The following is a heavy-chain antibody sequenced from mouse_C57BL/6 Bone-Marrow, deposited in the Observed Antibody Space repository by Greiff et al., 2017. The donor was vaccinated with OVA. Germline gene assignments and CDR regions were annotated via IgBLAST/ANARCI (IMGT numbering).Heavy chain of an antibody. CDR2: IDPETGGT. CDR1: GYTFTDYE. D-gene: IGHD1-1*01. Sequence: QVQLQQPGAELVKPGASVTLSCKASGYTFTDYEMHWVKQTPVHGLEWIGAIDPETGGTAYNQKFKGKAILTADKSSSTAYMELRSLTSEDSAVYYCTRGGYYYGKEDYWGQGTTLTVSS. CDR3: TRGGYYYGKEDY. J-gene: IGHJ2*01. V-gene: IGHV1-15*01.